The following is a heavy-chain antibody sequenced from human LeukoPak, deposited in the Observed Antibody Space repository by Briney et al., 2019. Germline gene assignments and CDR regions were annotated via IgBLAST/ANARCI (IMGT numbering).Heavy chain of an antibody. CDR1: GGSISSSSYS. D-gene: IGHD3-9*01. CDR2: IYYSGST. J-gene: IGHJ4*02. Sequence: SETLSLTCSVSGGSISSSSYSWGWVRQPPGKGLEWIARIYYSGSTYYNPSLKSRVTISVDTSKNQFSLKLSSVTAEDTAVYYCAKDYDILTGYYPIFDYWGQGTLVTVSS. CDR3: AKDYDILTGYYPIFDY. V-gene: IGHV4-39*02.